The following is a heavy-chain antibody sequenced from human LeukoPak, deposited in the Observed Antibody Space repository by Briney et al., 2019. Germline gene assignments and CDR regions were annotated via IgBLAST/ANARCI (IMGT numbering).Heavy chain of an antibody. Sequence: SETLSLTCAVYGGSFSGYYWSWIRQPPGKGLEWIGEINHSGSTNHNPSLKSRVTISVDTSKNQFSLKLSSVTAADTAVYYCARGLTTRAWGQGTLVTVSS. D-gene: IGHD1-14*01. J-gene: IGHJ5*02. CDR3: ARGLTTRA. CDR1: GGSFSGYY. CDR2: INHSGST. V-gene: IGHV4-34*01.